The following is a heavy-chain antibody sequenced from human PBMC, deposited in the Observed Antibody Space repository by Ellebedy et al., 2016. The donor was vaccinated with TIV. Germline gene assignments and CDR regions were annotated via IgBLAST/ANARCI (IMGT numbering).Heavy chain of an antibody. CDR1: GFTFSSYA. CDR3: AKGRGGGSDTSAPRYYFDY. D-gene: IGHD3-22*01. CDR2: IFAGGNKI. V-gene: IGHV3-23*01. J-gene: IGHJ4*02. Sequence: GESLKISCAASGFTFSSYAMAWVRQTPGKGLEWVSAIFAGGNKIYYAESVKGRFTISRDNSKKTLYLQMNSLRAEDTAVYYCAKGRGGGSDTSAPRYYFDYWGLGTLVTVSS.